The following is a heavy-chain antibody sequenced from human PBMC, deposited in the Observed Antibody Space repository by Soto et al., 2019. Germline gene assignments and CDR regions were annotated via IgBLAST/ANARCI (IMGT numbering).Heavy chain of an antibody. D-gene: IGHD1-7*01. J-gene: IGHJ4*02. Sequence: QVQLQESGPGLVKPSQTLSLTCTVSGGSISSGGYYWSWIRQHPGKGLEWIGYIYYSGSTYYNPSLMSRVTISGDTSKRQFALKLSSVTAADTAVYYCATTNYVGGNYWGQGTLVTVSS. CDR3: ATTNYVGGNY. CDR1: GGSISSGGYY. CDR2: IYYSGST. V-gene: IGHV4-31*03.